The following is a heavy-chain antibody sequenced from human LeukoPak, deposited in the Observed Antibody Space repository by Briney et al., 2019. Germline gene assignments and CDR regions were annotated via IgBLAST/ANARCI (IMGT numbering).Heavy chain of an antibody. V-gene: IGHV1-24*01. CDR3: ARGGDWYSSSWPNY. D-gene: IGHD6-13*01. J-gene: IGHJ4*02. CDR1: GYTLTELS. Sequence: ASVKVSCKVSGYTLTELSMHWVRQAPGKGLEWMGGFDPEDGETIYAQKFQGRVTMTRNTSISTAYMELSSLRSEDTAVYYCARGGDWYSSSWPNYWGQGTLVTVSS. CDR2: FDPEDGET.